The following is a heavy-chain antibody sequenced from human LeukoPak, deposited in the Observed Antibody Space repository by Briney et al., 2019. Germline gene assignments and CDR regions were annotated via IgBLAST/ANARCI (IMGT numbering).Heavy chain of an antibody. J-gene: IGHJ3*02. V-gene: IGHV4-39*07. D-gene: IGHD6-19*01. CDR2: IYYSGST. CDR3: CIAVAGHIYDAFDI. Sequence: SETLSPTCTVSGGSISSSSYYWGWIRQPPGKGLEWIGSIYYSGSTYYNPSLKSRVTISVDTTKNQFSLKLSSVTAADTAVYYCCIAVAGHIYDAFDIWGQGTMVTVSS. CDR1: GGSISSSSYY.